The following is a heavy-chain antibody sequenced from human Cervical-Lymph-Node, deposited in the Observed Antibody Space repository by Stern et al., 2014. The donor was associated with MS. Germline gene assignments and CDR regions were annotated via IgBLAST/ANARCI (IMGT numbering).Heavy chain of an antibody. CDR1: GDSISSYTHY. D-gene: IGHD2-8*02. J-gene: IGHJ4*02. CDR2: VYYSGDT. V-gene: IGHV4-39*01. CDR3: AKHACTGAACPFDL. Sequence: QLQLQESGPGLVKPSETLSLTCAVSGDSISSYTHYWAWIRQPPGKGLEWIGSVYYSGDTYYNPSLKIPVTISVYTSKNHFSLGLNSVTAADTAVYYCAKHACTGAACPFDLWGQGTLVTVSS.